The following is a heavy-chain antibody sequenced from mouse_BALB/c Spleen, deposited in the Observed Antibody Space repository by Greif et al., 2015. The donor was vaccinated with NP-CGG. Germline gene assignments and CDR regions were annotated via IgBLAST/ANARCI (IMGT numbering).Heavy chain of an antibody. Sequence: VQLQQSGAELVKPGASVKLSCAASGFNIKDTYMHWVKQRPEQGLEWIGRIDPANGNTKYDPKFQGKATITADTSSNTAYLQLSSLTSEDTAVYYCARITTAGYAMDYWGQGTSVTVSS. CDR2: IDPANGNT. CDR1: GFNIKDTY. J-gene: IGHJ4*01. CDR3: ARITTAGYAMDY. V-gene: IGHV14-3*02. D-gene: IGHD1-2*01.